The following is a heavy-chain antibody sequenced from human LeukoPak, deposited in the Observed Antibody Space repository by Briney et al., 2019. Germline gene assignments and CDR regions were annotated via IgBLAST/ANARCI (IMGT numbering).Heavy chain of an antibody. V-gene: IGHV3-30*01. CDR3: AGDRRYYFDY. CDR1: GFTFSHYP. J-gene: IGHJ4*02. CDR2: ISYDSNYR. Sequence: GGSLRLSCAASGFTFSHYPMHWVRQAPGKGLEWLAVISYDSNYRYYADSVKGRFTISRGNSNNTLYLQIDSLRPEDTAMYFCAGDRRYYFDYWGQGTLVTVSS.